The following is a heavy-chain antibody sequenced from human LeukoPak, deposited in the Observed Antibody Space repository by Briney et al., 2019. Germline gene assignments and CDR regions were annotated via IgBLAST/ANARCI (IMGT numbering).Heavy chain of an antibody. CDR1: GYTFTSYG. CDR3: ARALLWFGEPSHIDY. V-gene: IGHV1-18*01. Sequence: ASVTVSCKASGYTFTSYGISWVRQAPGQGLEWMGWITAYNDNTNYAQKLQGRVTMTTDTSTSTAYMEPRSLRSDDTAVYYCARALLWFGEPSHIDYWGQGTLVTVSS. J-gene: IGHJ4*02. CDR2: ITAYNDNT. D-gene: IGHD3-10*01.